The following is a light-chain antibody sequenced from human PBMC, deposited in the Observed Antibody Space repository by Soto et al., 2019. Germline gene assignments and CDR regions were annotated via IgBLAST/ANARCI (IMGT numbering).Light chain of an antibody. CDR2: KAS. J-gene: IGKJ1*01. V-gene: IGKV1-5*03. Sequence: DNQMTQFTATLSATVGDRVTITCRASQSISSWLAWYQQKPGKAPKLLIYKASSLESGVPSRFSGSGSGTEFTLTISSLQPDDFATYYCQQYNSYSVTFGQGTKVDIK. CDR1: QSISSW. CDR3: QQYNSYSVT.